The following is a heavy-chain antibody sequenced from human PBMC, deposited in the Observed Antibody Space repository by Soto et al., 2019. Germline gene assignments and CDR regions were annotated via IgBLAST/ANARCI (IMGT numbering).Heavy chain of an antibody. CDR2: ITHSGST. CDR1: GGSFSRYY. D-gene: IGHD2-8*01. V-gene: IGHV4-34*01. J-gene: IGHJ5*02. Sequence: QVQLQQWGAGLLKPSETLSLTCAVYGGSFSRYYWNWIRQPPGKGLEWIGEITHSGSTNYNPSLKNRVTISVDRSKSQFSLNLSSVTAADTAVYYCPGGGKEQLIRTNNWFDPWGQGTLVTVSS. CDR3: PGGGKEQLIRTNNWFDP.